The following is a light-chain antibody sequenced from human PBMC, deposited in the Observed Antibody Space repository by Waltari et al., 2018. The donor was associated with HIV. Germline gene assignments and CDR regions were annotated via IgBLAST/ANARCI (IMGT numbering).Light chain of an antibody. CDR1: SGSIPTHY. Sequence: NFILTQPHSVSESPGKTVTIHCTRSSGSIPTHYLPCYQLRPGTSPTTVIYEDNQRPSGVPDRFSGSIDSSSNSASLTSSGLKTEDEADYYCQSYDNTDVVFGGGTKRTV. CDR2: EDN. V-gene: IGLV6-57*01. CDR3: QSYDNTDVV. J-gene: IGLJ2*01.